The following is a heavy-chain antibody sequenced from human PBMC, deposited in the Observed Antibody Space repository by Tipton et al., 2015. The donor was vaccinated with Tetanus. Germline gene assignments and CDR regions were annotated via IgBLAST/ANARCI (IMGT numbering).Heavy chain of an antibody. V-gene: IGHV3-23*01. Sequence: FLRLSCAASGFTITNYAMSWVRQAPGKGLEWVSSLRGHLDNTYYADSVKGRFAISRDNSKNTLYLQMSSLRAEDSAVNYCANSVGAAIQKFNYWGHGTRVTVSS. CDR2: LRGHLDNT. CDR3: ANSVGAAIQKFNY. D-gene: IGHD6-25*01. CDR1: GFTITNYA. J-gene: IGHJ4*03.